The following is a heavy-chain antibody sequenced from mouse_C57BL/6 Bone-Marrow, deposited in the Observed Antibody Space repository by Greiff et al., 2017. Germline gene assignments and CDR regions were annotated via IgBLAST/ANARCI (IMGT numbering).Heavy chain of an antibody. CDR2: IYPRDGST. CDR1: GYTFTDHT. CDR3: PRCLITTVVAVDY. D-gene: IGHD1-1*01. V-gene: IGHV1-78*01. Sequence: QVQLQQSDAELVKPGASVKISCKASGYTFTDHTIHWMKQRPEQGLEWIGYIYPRDGSTKYNEKFKGKATLTVDKSSSTAYMQLNSLTSEDSAVYLWPRCLITTVVAVDYWGQGNSVTVSS. J-gene: IGHJ4*01.